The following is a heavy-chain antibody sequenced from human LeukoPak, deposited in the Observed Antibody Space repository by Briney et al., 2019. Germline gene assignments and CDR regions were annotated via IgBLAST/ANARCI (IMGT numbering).Heavy chain of an antibody. V-gene: IGHV4-59*01. D-gene: IGHD5-24*01. Sequence: SETLSLTCSVSGGSISSFYWSWIRQPPGKGLEWIGYIYYTGSTKYNPSLKSRVTISADTSENQFSLKVSSVTAADTAVYYCARDLGYSASSERFDWFDPWGQGTLVTVSS. J-gene: IGHJ5*02. CDR1: GGSISSFY. CDR2: IYYTGST. CDR3: ARDLGYSASSERFDWFDP.